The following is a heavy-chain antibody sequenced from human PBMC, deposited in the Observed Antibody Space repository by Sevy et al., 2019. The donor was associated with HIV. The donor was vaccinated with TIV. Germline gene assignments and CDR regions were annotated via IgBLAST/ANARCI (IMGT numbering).Heavy chain of an antibody. J-gene: IGHJ4*02. CDR3: ARDFSRSATYYFDY. V-gene: IGHV4-59*01. Sequence: SETLSLTCTVSGGSISSYYWSWIRQPPGKGLEWIGCIYYSGSTNYNPSLKSRITISVDTSINQFSLMLSSVTAADTAVYYCARDFSRSATYYFDYWGQGTLVTVSS. CDR1: GGSISSYY. CDR2: IYYSGST.